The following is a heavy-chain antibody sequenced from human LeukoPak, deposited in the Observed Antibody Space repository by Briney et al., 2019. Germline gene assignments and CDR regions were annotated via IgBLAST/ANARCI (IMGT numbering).Heavy chain of an antibody. CDR2: INGYKGNT. CDR3: ARDRVPGGMDV. J-gene: IGHJ6*02. CDR1: GYTLTIYG. Sequence: ASVKVSCKTSGYTLTIYGISWVRQAPGQGLEWMGWINGYKGNTNYAQKFQGRVTMTTDVSTDTAYMDLRSLRSDDTAVYYCARDRVPGGMDVWGQGTPVTVSS. V-gene: IGHV1-18*01.